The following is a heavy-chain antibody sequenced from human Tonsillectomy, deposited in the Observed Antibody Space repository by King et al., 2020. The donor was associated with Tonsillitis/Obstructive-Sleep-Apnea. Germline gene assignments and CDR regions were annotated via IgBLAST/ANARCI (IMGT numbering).Heavy chain of an antibody. CDR1: GFTFSDYY. D-gene: IGHD2-15*01. V-gene: IGHV3-11*05. CDR2: ISSSSSYT. Sequence: VQLVESGGGLVKPGGSLRLSCAASGFTFSDYYMSWIRQAPGKGLEWVSYISSSSSYTNYADSVKGRFTISRNNAKNSLYLQMNSLRAEDTAVYYCARDFVGVVAATPESLNWFDPWGQGTLVTVSS. CDR3: ARDFVGVVAATPESLNWFDP. J-gene: IGHJ5*02.